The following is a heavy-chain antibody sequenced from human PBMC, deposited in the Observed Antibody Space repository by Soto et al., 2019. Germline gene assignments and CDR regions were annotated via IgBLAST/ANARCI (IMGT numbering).Heavy chain of an antibody. J-gene: IGHJ3*02. V-gene: IGHV1-8*01. CDR1: GHTFNSWD. D-gene: IGHD1-1*01. CDR2: VDPHSDNR. Sequence: ASVKVSCKASGHTFNSWDINWVRQATGQGLEWMGWVDPHSDNRGYAQKFQGRVSLTRDSSISTVYMELSSLRSEDTAVYYCANYRTTSTVGFDIWGQGTMVTVSS. CDR3: ANYRTTSTVGFDI.